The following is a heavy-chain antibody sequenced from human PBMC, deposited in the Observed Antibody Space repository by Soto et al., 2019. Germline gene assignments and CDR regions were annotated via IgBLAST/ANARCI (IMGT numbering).Heavy chain of an antibody. CDR2: IVVGSGNT. CDR1: GFTFTSSA. J-gene: IGHJ3*02. Sequence: ASVKVSCKASGFTFTSSAVQWVRQARGQRLEWIGWIVVGSGNTNYAQKFQERVNINRDMSTSTAYMELCSLGAEDPAVYYWAAGISVIAGPHEDGFDIWGQGTMVTVSS. V-gene: IGHV1-58*01. CDR3: AAGISVIAGPHEDGFDI. D-gene: IGHD6-13*01.